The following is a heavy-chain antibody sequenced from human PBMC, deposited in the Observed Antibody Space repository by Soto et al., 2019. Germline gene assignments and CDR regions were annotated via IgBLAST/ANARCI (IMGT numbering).Heavy chain of an antibody. J-gene: IGHJ1*01. V-gene: IGHV1-69*01. CDR3: ARGGVVDYSTARGGEYFQH. CDR1: GGTFSSYA. Sequence: QVQLVQSGAEVKKPGSSVKVSCKASGGTFSSYAISWVRQAPGQGLEWMGGIIPIFGTANYAQKFQGRVTITADESTSTASMGLSSLRSEDTAVYYCARGGVVDYSTARGGEYFQHWGQGTLVTVSS. CDR2: IIPIFGTA. D-gene: IGHD3-10*01.